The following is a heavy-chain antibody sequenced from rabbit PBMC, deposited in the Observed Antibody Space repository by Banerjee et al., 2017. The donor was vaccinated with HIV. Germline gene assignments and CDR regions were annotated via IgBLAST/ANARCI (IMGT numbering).Heavy chain of an antibody. J-gene: IGHJ5*01. V-gene: IGHV1S45*01. CDR3: VRDRSSSGGYMGWLHL. Sequence: QEPLKETGGGLVQPGGSLTLSCKASGFSFSNKYVMCWVRQAPGKGLEWIACINTSSGVSVYATWAKGRFTNSKTAWTTVTLQLNSLTAADTATYFCVRDRSSSGGYMGWLHLWGQGTLVTVS. CDR2: INTSSGVS. CDR1: GFSFSNKYV. D-gene: IGHD1-1*01.